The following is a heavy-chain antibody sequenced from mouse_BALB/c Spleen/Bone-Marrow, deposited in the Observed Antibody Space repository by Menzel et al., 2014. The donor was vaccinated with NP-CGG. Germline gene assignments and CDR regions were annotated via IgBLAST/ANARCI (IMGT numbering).Heavy chain of an antibody. D-gene: IGHD1-1*01. J-gene: IGHJ2*01. Sequence: EVQLQQSGPGLVKPSQSLSLTCSVTGYSITRGYYRNWIRQFPGNKLEWMGYISYDGTNDYNPSLKNRISITRDTSKNQFFLKLNSVTTEDTATYYCARGDYGSNYDDYWGQGTTLTVSS. V-gene: IGHV3-6*02. CDR3: ARGDYGSNYDDY. CDR1: GYSITRGYY. CDR2: ISYDGTN.